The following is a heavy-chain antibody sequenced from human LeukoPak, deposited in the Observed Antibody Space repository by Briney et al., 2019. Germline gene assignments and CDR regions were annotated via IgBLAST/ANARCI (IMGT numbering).Heavy chain of an antibody. V-gene: IGHV3-64*01. CDR2: IIRNGANT. J-gene: IGHJ4*02. D-gene: IGHD1-1*01. CDR1: ALTLSSIS. Sequence: SLRPSCAASALTLSSISMHWDRQPAGKGREYVSAIIRNGANTYYANSVRGRFTISRENSKNTLYLQMGSLRAEDMAVYYCAREVDWNGFDYWGQGTLVTVSS. CDR3: AREVDWNGFDY.